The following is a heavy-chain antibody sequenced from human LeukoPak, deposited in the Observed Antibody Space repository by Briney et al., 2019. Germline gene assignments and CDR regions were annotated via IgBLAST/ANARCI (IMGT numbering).Heavy chain of an antibody. J-gene: IGHJ5*02. V-gene: IGHV4-59*08. CDR3: ARLGGWGSYYGYWFDP. CDR1: GGSISSYY. Sequence: SETLSLTCTVSGGSISSYYWSWIRQPPGKGLEWIGYMYYSGSTNYNPSTNYNPSLKSRVTISVDTSKNQFSLKLSSVTAADTAVYYCARLGGWGSYYGYWFDPWGQGTLVTVSS. CDR2: MYYSGST. D-gene: IGHD1-26*01.